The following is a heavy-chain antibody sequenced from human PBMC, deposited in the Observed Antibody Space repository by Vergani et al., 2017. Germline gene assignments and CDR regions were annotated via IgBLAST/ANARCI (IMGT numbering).Heavy chain of an antibody. D-gene: IGHD6-13*01. CDR2: INPNSGET. V-gene: IGHV1-2*06. Sequence: QVHLVQSWAEVKKPGASVRVSCKASGYTFTGYYMHWVRQAPGQGLEWMGRINPNSGETNYAQNFQDRVTMTRDTSLSTAYMELIRLRSDDTAMYYCATYSSSWYVWGQGTLVTVSS. CDR1: GYTFTGYY. J-gene: IGHJ4*02. CDR3: ATYSSSWYV.